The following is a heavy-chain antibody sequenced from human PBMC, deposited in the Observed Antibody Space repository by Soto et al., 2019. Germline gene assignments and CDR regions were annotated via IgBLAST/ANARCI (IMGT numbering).Heavy chain of an antibody. J-gene: IGHJ6*03. CDR1: GYTFSDYY. CDR3: ARESGGATATLDYYYFYMGV. V-gene: IGHV1-2*04. Sequence: QVQLVQSGAEVKKPGASVKVSCKASGYTFSDYYIHWMRQAPGQGLEWMGWINPNSGGTKYAHKFQGWVTMTRDTSIKTAYMELSRLTSDDTAVYYCARESGGATATLDYYYFYMGVWGKGTTVTVSS. D-gene: IGHD5-12*01. CDR2: INPNSGGT.